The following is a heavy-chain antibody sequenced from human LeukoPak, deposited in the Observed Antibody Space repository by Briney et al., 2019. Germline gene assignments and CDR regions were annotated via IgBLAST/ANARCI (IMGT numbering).Heavy chain of an antibody. Sequence: GGSLRLFCAASGFTFSNAWMSWVRQAPGKGLEWVGRIRSKTDGGTADSAAPVKGRFTISRDDSKNTLYLQMNSLKTEDTAVYYCTTESHRTGTFDYWGQGTLVTVSS. CDR3: TTESHRTGTFDY. J-gene: IGHJ4*02. CDR1: GFTFSNAW. CDR2: IRSKTDGGTA. V-gene: IGHV3-15*01. D-gene: IGHD1-14*01.